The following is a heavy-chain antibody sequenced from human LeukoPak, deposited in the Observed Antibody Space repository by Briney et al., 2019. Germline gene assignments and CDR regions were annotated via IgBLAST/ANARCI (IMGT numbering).Heavy chain of an antibody. V-gene: IGHV1-8*01. J-gene: IGHJ4*02. CDR2: MNPNSGNT. CDR1: GYTFTTYD. D-gene: IGHD3-22*01. CDR3: ARAKRIYYDSSGYWDYFDY. Sequence: ASVKVSCKASGYTFTTYDINWVRQATGQGLEWMGWMNPNSGNTGYAQKFQGRVTMTRNTSISTAYMELSSLRSEDTAVYYCARAKRIYYDSSGYWDYFDYWGQGTLVTVSS.